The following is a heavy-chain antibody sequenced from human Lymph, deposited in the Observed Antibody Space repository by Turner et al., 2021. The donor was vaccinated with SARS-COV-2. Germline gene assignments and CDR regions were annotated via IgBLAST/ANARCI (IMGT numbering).Heavy chain of an antibody. CDR3: ARHHRLYSGTYSGAFDI. Sequence: QLHLQESGPGLVKPSETLSLTSPVSGGPISSSSYYWGWIRQPPGKGLEWIGNIYYSGSTYYNPSRKSRVTLSVETSMNQFSLKLSSVTAADTAVYYCARHHRLYSGTYSGAFDIWGQGTMVTVSS. CDR1: GGPISSSSYY. V-gene: IGHV4-39*01. CDR2: IYYSGST. J-gene: IGHJ3*02. D-gene: IGHD1-26*01.